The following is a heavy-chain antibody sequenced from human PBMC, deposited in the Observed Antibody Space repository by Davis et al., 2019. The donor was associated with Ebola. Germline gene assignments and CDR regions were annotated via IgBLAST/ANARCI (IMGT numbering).Heavy chain of an antibody. CDR3: ASERITIFGGAPMDV. J-gene: IGHJ6*02. Sequence: GGSLRLSCAASGFTFSDYYMSWIRQAPGKGLEWVSSISSSSSYIYYADSVKGRFTISRDNAKNSLYLQMNSLRAEDTAVYYCASERITIFGGAPMDVWGQGTTVTVSS. V-gene: IGHV3-11*06. CDR2: ISSSSSYI. D-gene: IGHD3-3*01. CDR1: GFTFSDYY.